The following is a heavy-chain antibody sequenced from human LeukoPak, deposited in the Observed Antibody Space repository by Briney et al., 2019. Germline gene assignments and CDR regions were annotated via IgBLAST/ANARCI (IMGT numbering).Heavy chain of an antibody. V-gene: IGHV4-31*03. CDR3: ARDPVVADNWFDP. CDR2: IYYSGST. D-gene: IGHD2-15*01. Sequence: SETLSLTCTVSGGSISSGGYYWSWIRQHPGKGLEWIGYIYYSGSTYYNPSLKSRVTISVDTSKNQFSLKLSSVTAADTAVYYCARDPVVADNWFDPWGQGTLVTVSS. CDR1: GGSISSGGYY. J-gene: IGHJ5*02.